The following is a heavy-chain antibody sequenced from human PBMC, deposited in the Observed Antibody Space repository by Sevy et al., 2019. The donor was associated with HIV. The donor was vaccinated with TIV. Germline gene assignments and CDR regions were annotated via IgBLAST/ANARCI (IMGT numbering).Heavy chain of an antibody. CDR2: ISYDGSDK. J-gene: IGHJ6*02. CDR3: ARPRANYVDHYFFYAMDV. V-gene: IGHV3-30-3*01. D-gene: IGHD4-17*01. CDR1: GFALSNYYA. Sequence: GGFLRLSCAASGFALSNYYARHWVRQAPGKGLEWVALISYDGSDKYYADSVKGRFTISRDNFKNTLYLQMNSLTTEDTAVYYCARPRANYVDHYFFYAMDVWGQGTTVTVSS.